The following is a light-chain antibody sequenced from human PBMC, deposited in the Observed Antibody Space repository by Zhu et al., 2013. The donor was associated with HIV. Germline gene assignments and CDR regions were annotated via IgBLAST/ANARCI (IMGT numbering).Light chain of an antibody. V-gene: IGKV1-5*03. J-gene: IGKJ1*01. CDR2: QVS. Sequence: IQMTQSPSTLSASVGDRITITCRASQTVRSWLAWYQQKPGKAPKLLMHQVSSLQGGVPSRFSGSGSGTEFFLTISSLQPEDSAIYFCQQYKTTSWTFGQGTKVEIK. CDR1: QTVRSW. CDR3: QQYKTTSWT.